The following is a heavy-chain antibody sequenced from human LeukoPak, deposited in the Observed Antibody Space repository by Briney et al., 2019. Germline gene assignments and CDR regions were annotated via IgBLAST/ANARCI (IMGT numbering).Heavy chain of an antibody. Sequence: SETLSLTCTVSGGSISRGGYYWNWIRQHPREGLEWIGYFYYSRTTSYNPSLKSRATISVDTSNNQFSLKLSSVTAADTAVYYCARGEGVLTTVTDDDYWGQGTLVTVSS. CDR1: GGSISRGGYY. J-gene: IGHJ4*02. CDR2: FYYSRTT. V-gene: IGHV4-31*03. D-gene: IGHD4-17*01. CDR3: ARGEGVLTTVTDDDY.